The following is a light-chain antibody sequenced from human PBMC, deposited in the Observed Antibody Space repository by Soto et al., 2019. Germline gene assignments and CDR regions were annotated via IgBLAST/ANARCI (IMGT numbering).Light chain of an antibody. CDR1: QSVSSY. J-gene: IGKJ1*01. Sequence: EIVLTQSPATLSLSPGERATLSCRASQSVSSYLAWYQQKPGQAPRLLIYDASNRAAGIPARFSASGSGTEFTLTISSLEPEDFAVYYCQQRSYWPRTFGQGTKVDIK. CDR2: DAS. V-gene: IGKV3-11*01. CDR3: QQRSYWPRT.